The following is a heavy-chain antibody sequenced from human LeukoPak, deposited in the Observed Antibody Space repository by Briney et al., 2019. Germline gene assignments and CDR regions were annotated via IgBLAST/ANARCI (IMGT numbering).Heavy chain of an antibody. CDR3: ARGGYSSSWTNLNWFDP. CDR1: GFTFSDYN. V-gene: IGHV3-7*01. Sequence: GGSLRLSCAASGFTFSDYNMRWIRQAPGKGLEWVANIKQDGSEKYYVDSVKGRFTISRDNAKNSLYLQMNSLRAEDTAVYYCARGGYSSSWTNLNWFDPWGQGTLVTVSS. J-gene: IGHJ5*02. CDR2: IKQDGSEK. D-gene: IGHD6-13*01.